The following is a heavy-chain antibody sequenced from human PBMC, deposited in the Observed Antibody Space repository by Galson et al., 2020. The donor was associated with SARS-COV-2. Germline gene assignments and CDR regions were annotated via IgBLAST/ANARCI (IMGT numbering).Heavy chain of an antibody. CDR3: ARGVYGDPFDY. V-gene: IGHV4-61*01. J-gene: IGHJ4*02. CDR2: INYSGNT. Sequence: GSLRLSCTVSGGSVSRSNYYCTWIRQPPGKGLEWIGNINYSGNTKYNPSLKSRLTISVDTSKNQFSLKLTSVTAADAAVYYCARGVYGDPFDYWGQGTPVTVSS. CDR1: GGSVSRSNYY. D-gene: IGHD4-17*01.